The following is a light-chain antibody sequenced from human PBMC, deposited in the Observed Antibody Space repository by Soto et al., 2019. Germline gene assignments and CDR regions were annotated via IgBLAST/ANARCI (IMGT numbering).Light chain of an antibody. CDR1: QGIRNE. CDR2: DAS. CDR3: LQHYSYPWT. Sequence: QMTQSPSSLSASVGDRVTITCRASQGIRNELGWYQQKPGKAPKRLIYDASILQGGVPSRFSGSGSGTEFTLTISSLQPEDFATYSCLQHYSYPWTFGQGTKVEVK. V-gene: IGKV1-17*01. J-gene: IGKJ1*01.